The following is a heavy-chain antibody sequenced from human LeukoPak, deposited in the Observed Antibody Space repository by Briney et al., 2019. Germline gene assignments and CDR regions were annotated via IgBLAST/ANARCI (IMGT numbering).Heavy chain of an antibody. CDR2: IYYSGST. CDR1: GGSISSYY. D-gene: IGHD3-10*01. J-gene: IGHJ5*02. CDR3: ARSHGSGSYYDNWFDP. Sequence: SETLSLTCTVSGGSISSYYWSWSRQPPGKGLEWMAYIYYSGSTNYNPSLKSRVTISVDTSKNQFSLKLSSVTAADTAVYYCARSHGSGSYYDNWFDPWGQGTLVTVSS. V-gene: IGHV4-59*01.